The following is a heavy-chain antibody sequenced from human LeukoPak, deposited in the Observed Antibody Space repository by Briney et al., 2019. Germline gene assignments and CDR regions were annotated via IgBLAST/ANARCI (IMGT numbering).Heavy chain of an antibody. CDR3: ATDRSSSSWSGGLYYFDY. CDR1: GYSFTSYW. D-gene: IGHD6-13*01. Sequence: GESLKISCKGSGYSFTSYWIGWVRQMPGKGLEWLGVIYPGDSDTRYSPSFQGQVTIPANKSISTAYLHWSSLKESDTAMYYCATDRSSSSWSGGLYYFDYWGQGTLVTVSS. J-gene: IGHJ4*02. V-gene: IGHV5-51*01. CDR2: IYPGDSDT.